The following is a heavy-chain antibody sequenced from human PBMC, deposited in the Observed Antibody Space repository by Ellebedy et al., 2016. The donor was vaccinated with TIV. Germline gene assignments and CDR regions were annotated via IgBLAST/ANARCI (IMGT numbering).Heavy chain of an antibody. CDR3: ATDGSYGDYRSPAHAFEF. Sequence: GESLKISCAASGFSFRNYWMTWVRQAPGKGLEWVANINQDATKTFYVDSVKGRFTISRDNARNSLYLQMNSLGADDTAVYYCATDGSYGDYRSPAHAFEFWGQGTMVTVSS. J-gene: IGHJ3*01. V-gene: IGHV3-7*01. CDR2: INQDATKT. D-gene: IGHD4-17*01. CDR1: GFSFRNYW.